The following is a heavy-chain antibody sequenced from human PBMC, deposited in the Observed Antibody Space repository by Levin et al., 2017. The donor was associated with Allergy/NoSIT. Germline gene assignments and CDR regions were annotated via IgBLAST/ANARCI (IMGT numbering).Heavy chain of an antibody. CDR2: INSDGSDR. Sequence: TGGSLRLSCAASGFTFSSYWMHWVRQAPGKGLVWVSRINSDGSDRSYTDSVKGRFTISRDNAKNTLDLQMNSLRAEDTAVYYCARDPAEWELPQDFWGRGTLVTVSS. CDR3: ARDPAEWELPQDF. V-gene: IGHV3-74*01. D-gene: IGHD1-26*01. J-gene: IGHJ4*02. CDR1: GFTFSSYW.